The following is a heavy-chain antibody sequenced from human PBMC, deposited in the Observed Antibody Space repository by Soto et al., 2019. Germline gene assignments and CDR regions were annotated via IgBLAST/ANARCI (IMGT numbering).Heavy chain of an antibody. Sequence: PGGSLRLSCAASGFMFSCYDMHWVRQATGKGLEWVSTLGSAGDTYYPGSVKGRFTISRANAKNSLYLQMNSLRAGDTAVYYCVRGDAGYFDYGMDVWGQGTTVTVSS. CDR2: LGSAGDT. D-gene: IGHD2-21*02. CDR3: VRGDAGYFDYGMDV. V-gene: IGHV3-13*01. J-gene: IGHJ6*02. CDR1: GFMFSCYD.